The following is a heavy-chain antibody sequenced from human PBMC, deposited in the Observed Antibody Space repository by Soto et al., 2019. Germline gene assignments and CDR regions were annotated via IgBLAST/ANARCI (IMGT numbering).Heavy chain of an antibody. Sequence: PGGSLSLSCAAAGFRFRTRAMSWFRQAPGEGLEWVASIRPGGDSTYYADSVKGRFAVSRDNSNVTLYLQMDSLRVEDTAIYYCTTHEEGAPWAGGFDSWGQGTLVTVSS. J-gene: IGHJ5*01. CDR3: TTHEEGAPWAGGFDS. V-gene: IGHV3-23*01. CDR2: IRPGGDST. D-gene: IGHD1-26*01. CDR1: GFRFRTRA.